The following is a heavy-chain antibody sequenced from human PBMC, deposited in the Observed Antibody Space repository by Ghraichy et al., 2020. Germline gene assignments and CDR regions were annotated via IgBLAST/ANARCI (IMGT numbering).Heavy chain of an antibody. J-gene: IGHJ4*02. Sequence: GGSLRLSCAASGFTFSSYWMSWVRQAPGKGLEWVANIKQDGSEKYYVDSVKGRFTISRDNAKNSLYLQMNSLRAEDTAVYYCARAIPGGDSSSWSYYFDYWGQGTLVTVSS. CDR2: IKQDGSEK. D-gene: IGHD6-13*01. CDR1: GFTFSSYW. CDR3: ARAIPGGDSSSWSYYFDY. V-gene: IGHV3-7*03.